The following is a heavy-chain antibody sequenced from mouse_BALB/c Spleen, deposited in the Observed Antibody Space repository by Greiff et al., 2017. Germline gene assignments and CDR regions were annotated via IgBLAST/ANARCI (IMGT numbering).Heavy chain of an antibody. D-gene: IGHD1-2*01. J-gene: IGHJ3*01. CDR3: AREGTAAWFAY. V-gene: IGHV2-2*02. Sequence: VKLQESGPGLVQPSQSLSITCTVSGFSLTSYGVHWVRQSPGKGLEWLGVIWSGGSTDYNAAFISRLSISKDNSKSQVFFKMNSLQANDTAIYYCAREGTAAWFAYWGQGTLVTVSA. CDR2: IWSGGST. CDR1: GFSLTSYG.